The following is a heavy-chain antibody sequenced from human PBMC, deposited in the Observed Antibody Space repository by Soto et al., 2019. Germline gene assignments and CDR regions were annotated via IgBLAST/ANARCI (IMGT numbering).Heavy chain of an antibody. D-gene: IGHD6-13*01. Sequence: QVQLVQSGAEVKKPGASVKISCKASGYTFTSHAMHWVRQAPGPRLEWMGWVKPGNGQTEYSQKFQGSVTITRDTSASTAYMELSALTSEETAVYFCAREQQAVEVYYCDYWGQGTLVTVSA. V-gene: IGHV1-3*01. J-gene: IGHJ4*02. CDR1: GYTFTSHA. CDR3: AREQQAVEVYYCDY. CDR2: VKPGNGQT.